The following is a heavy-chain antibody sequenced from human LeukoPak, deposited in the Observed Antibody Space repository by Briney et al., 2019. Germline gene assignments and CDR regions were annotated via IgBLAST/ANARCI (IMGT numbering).Heavy chain of an antibody. CDR3: ATLYSSSWYGWFDP. Sequence: ASVKVSRKASGYTFTSYDINWVRQATGQGLEWMGWMNPNSGNTGYAQKFQGRVTMTRNTSISTAYMELSSLRSEDTAVYYCATLYSSSWYGWFDPWGQGTLVTVSS. CDR2: MNPNSGNT. V-gene: IGHV1-8*01. J-gene: IGHJ5*02. D-gene: IGHD6-13*01. CDR1: GYTFTSYD.